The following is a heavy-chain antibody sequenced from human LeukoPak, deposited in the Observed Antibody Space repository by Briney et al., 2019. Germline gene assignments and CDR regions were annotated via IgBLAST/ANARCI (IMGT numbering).Heavy chain of an antibody. CDR3: ARQPLLYSSRVDP. Sequence: RASETLSLTCAVYGGSFSGYYWSWIRQPPGKGLEWIGEINHSGSTNYNPSLKSRVTISVDTSKNQFSLKLSSVTAADTAVYYCARQPLLYSSRVDPWGQGTLVTVSS. J-gene: IGHJ5*02. CDR2: INHSGST. CDR1: GGSFSGYY. V-gene: IGHV4-34*01. D-gene: IGHD6-13*01.